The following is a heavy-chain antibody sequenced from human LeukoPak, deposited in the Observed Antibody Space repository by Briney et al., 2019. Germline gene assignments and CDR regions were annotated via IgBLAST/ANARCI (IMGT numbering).Heavy chain of an antibody. J-gene: IGHJ4*02. Sequence: PGGSLRLSCATSGFTFDTYAMSWVRQAPGKGLEWVSTISGRGLTTHYTESVKGRFTISRDNSNNTLYLQMNSLRTEDTALYYCAKVDDFWSGYSDYWGQGTLVTVSS. CDR1: GFTFDTYA. V-gene: IGHV3-23*01. CDR3: AKVDDFWSGYSDY. CDR2: ISGRGLTT. D-gene: IGHD3-3*01.